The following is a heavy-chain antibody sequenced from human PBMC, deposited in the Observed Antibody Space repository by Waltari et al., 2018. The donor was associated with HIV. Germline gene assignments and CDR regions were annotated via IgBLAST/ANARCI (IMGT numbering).Heavy chain of an antibody. CDR1: GFAFSSYA. CDR3: AKDFETTIYGGGFFTN. V-gene: IGHV3-23*01. D-gene: IGHD2-21*01. J-gene: IGHJ4*02. Sequence: EVQLLESGGGLVQPGGSLRLSCAVSGFAFSSYAMHWVRPAPGKGLEWVAGVSGSSVNILYAESVKGRFTISRDNSKQTLFLQMNSLRVEDTAVYYCAKDFETTIYGGGFFTNWGQGALVTVSS. CDR2: VSGSSVNI.